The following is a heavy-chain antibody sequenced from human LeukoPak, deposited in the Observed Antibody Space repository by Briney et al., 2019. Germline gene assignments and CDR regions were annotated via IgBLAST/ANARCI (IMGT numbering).Heavy chain of an antibody. J-gene: IGHJ3*02. CDR1: GYTFTSYY. D-gene: IGHD3-10*01. V-gene: IGHV1-46*01. CDR2: INPSGGST. Sequence: ASVKVSCKASGYTFTSYYMHWVRQAPGQGLEWMGIINPSGGSTSYAQKFQGRVTTTRDMSTSTVYMELSSLRSEDTAVYYCARAGTTYYYGSGSYDAFDIWGQGTMVTVSS. CDR3: ARAGTTYYYGSGSYDAFDI.